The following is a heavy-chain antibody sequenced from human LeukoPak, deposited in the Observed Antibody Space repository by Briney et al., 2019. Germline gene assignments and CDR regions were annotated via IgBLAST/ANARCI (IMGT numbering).Heavy chain of an antibody. Sequence: GGSLRLSCAASGFTFSSYWMSWVRQAPGKGLEWVSSISSSSSYIYYADSVKGRFTISRDNAKNSLYLQMNSLRAEDTAVYYCARDIDYGGNSYYFDYWGQGTLVTVSS. D-gene: IGHD4-23*01. CDR3: ARDIDYGGNSYYFDY. CDR2: ISSSSSYI. CDR1: GFTFSSYW. J-gene: IGHJ4*02. V-gene: IGHV3-21*01.